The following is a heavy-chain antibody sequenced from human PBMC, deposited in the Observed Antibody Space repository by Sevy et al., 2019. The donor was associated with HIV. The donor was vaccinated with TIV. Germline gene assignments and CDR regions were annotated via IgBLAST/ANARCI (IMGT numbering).Heavy chain of an antibody. CDR2: FNHGGGA. D-gene: IGHD4-17*01. V-gene: IGHV4-34*01. Sequence: SETLSLTCGVFSGSFSGHYWTWIRQPPGKGLEWIGGFNHGGGASYNPSLRSRVTISLDTSKNELSRRLNSVTAAETAIYYCAGGDYGLIDYWGPGTLVTVSS. CDR3: AGGDYGLIDY. J-gene: IGHJ4*02. CDR1: SGSFSGHY.